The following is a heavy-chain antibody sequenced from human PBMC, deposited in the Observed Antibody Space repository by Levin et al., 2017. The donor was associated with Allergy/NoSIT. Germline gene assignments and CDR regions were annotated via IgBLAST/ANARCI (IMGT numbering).Heavy chain of an antibody. CDR2: IYHSGST. J-gene: IGHJ2*01. Sequence: SETLSLTCAVSGGSISSGGYSWSWIRQPPGKGLEWIGYIYHSGSTYYNPSLKSRVTISVDRSKNQFSLKLSSVTAADTAVYYCASLDYGAGYFDLWGRGTLVTVSS. CDR1: GGSISSGGYS. CDR3: ASLDYGAGYFDL. V-gene: IGHV4-30-2*01. D-gene: IGHD4-17*01.